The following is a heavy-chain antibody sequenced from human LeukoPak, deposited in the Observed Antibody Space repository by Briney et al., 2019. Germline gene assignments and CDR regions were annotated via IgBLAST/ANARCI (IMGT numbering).Heavy chain of an antibody. CDR1: GGSISSYY. J-gene: IGHJ3*02. D-gene: IGHD3-22*01. CDR2: IYTSGST. CDR3: ARRFYYHGAFDI. V-gene: IGHV4-4*09. Sequence: SETLSLTCTVSGGSISSYYWSWIRQPPGKGLEWIGYIYTSGSTNYNPSLKSRVTISVDTSKNQFSLKLSSVTAADTAVYYCARRFYYHGAFDIWGQGTMVTVSS.